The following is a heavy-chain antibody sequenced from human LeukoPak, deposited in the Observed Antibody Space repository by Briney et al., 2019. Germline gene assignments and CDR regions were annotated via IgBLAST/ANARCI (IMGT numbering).Heavy chain of an antibody. J-gene: IGHJ3*02. CDR2: IKPNSGGR. CDR3: ARGAGYGDDFWGAFDI. CDR1: GYTFTGYY. Sequence: ASVKVSCKASGYTFTGYYMHWVRQAPGQGLEWIGWIKPNSGGRDYSQKFQCRVTMTRETSIRTAYMELSRLRSDDTAVYYCARGAGYGDDFWGAFDIWGQGTMVTVSS. V-gene: IGHV1-2*02. D-gene: IGHD4-17*01.